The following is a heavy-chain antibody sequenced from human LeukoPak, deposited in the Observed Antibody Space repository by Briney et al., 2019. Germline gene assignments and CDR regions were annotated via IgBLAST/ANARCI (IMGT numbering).Heavy chain of an antibody. CDR1: GFTVSNNY. D-gene: IGHD3-10*01. CDR2: IYSGGAT. J-gene: IGHJ4*02. V-gene: IGHV3-53*01. CDR3: ARDYYGSGSFQYDS. Sequence: GGSLRLSCAASGFTVSNNYMNWVRQAPGKGLEWVSIIYSGGATYYADSVKGRFTISRGNSKNTVYLQMDSLRAEDTAVYYCARDYYGSGSFQYDSWGQGTLVTVSS.